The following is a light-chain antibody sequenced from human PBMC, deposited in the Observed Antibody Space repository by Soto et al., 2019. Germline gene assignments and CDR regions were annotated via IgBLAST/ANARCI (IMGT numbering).Light chain of an antibody. CDR3: PQYYSTPPT. CDR2: WAS. Sequence: DIVMTQSPDSLAVSLGERATINCKSSQSVLYSSNNKNYLAWYHQKPGQPPKLLIYWASTRESGVPDRFSGRGSGPDFTLTISSLQAEHVTVYYCPQYYSTPPTFGGGTKVEIK. J-gene: IGKJ4*01. V-gene: IGKV4-1*01. CDR1: QSVLYSSNNKNY.